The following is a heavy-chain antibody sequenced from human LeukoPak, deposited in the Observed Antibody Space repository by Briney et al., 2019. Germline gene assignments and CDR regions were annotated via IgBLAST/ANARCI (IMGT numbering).Heavy chain of an antibody. CDR2: ISYDGSNK. V-gene: IGHV3-30*18. CDR3: AKDHWNSLDY. Sequence: GGSLRLSCAASGFTFSSYGMHWVRQAPGKGLEWVAVISYDGSNKYYADSVKGRFTNSRDNSKNTLYLQMNSLRAEDTAVYYCAKDHWNSLDYWGQGTLVTVSS. D-gene: IGHD1-7*01. CDR1: GFTFSSYG. J-gene: IGHJ4*02.